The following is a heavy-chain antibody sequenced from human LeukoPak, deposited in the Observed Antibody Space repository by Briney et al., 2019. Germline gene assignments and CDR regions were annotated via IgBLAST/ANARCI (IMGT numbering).Heavy chain of an antibody. CDR2: ISGSGGST. D-gene: IGHD6-13*01. Sequence: GGSLRLSCAASGFTFSSYAMSWVRQAPEKRLEWVSAISGSGGSTYYADSVKGRFTISRDTPKNSLYLQMNSLRAEDTAVYYCARTAAATKPHDAFDIWGQGTMVTVSS. J-gene: IGHJ3*02. V-gene: IGHV3-23*01. CDR3: ARTAAATKPHDAFDI. CDR1: GFTFSSYA.